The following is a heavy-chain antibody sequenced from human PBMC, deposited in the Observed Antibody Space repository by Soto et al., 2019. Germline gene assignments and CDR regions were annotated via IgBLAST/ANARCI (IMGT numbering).Heavy chain of an antibody. CDR3: AKSIAVAAHYYYGMDV. CDR1: GFTFSNYA. V-gene: IGHV3-30-3*01. Sequence: QVQLVESGGGVVQPGRSLRLSCAASGFTFSNYAIHWVRQAPGKGLEWVAVISYDDGSTKYYADSVKGRFTISRDNSKXXLYLQMNSLRAEDTAVYYCAKSIAVAAHYYYGMDVWGQGTTVTVSS. J-gene: IGHJ6*02. D-gene: IGHD6-19*01. CDR2: ISYDDGSTK.